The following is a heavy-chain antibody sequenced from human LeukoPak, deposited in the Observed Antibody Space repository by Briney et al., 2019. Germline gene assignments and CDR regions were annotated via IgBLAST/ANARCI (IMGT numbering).Heavy chain of an antibody. CDR1: GFTFSSYG. CDR3: ARDRGGDYVYDY. J-gene: IGHJ4*02. V-gene: IGHV3-64*01. CDR2: ISGNGDST. D-gene: IGHD4-17*01. Sequence: GGSLRLSCAASGFTFSSYGMHWVRQAPGKGLEYVSSISGNGDSTYYANSVKGRFTISRDNSKNTLYRQMGSLRAEDMAVDYCARDRGGDYVYDYWGQGTLVTVSS.